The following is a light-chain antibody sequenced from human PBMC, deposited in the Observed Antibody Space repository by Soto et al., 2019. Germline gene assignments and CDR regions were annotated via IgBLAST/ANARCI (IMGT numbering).Light chain of an antibody. J-gene: IGKJ1*01. V-gene: IGKV3-20*01. CDR2: AAS. CDR3: QQYGSSPQT. CDR1: HGVTSNY. Sequence: EIVLTQSPGTLSLSPGERATISCRASHGVTSNYLAWYQQKPGQAPRLLIYAASGRASGIPDRFSGSGSGTDFILTISRLEPEDFAVYYCQQYGSSPQTFGQGTRVDIK.